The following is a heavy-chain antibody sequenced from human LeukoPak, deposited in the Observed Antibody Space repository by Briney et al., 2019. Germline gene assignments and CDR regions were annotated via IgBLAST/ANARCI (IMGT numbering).Heavy chain of an antibody. CDR1: GGSISSYY. CDR3: ARYSPYYYDSSGPLN. CDR2: IYHSGST. Sequence: SETLSLTCTVSGGSISSYYWSWIRQPPGKGLEWIGEIYHSGSTNYNPSLKSRVTISVDKSENQFSLKLSSVTAADTAVYYCARYSPYYYDSSGPLNWGQGTLVTVSS. D-gene: IGHD3-22*01. V-gene: IGHV4-59*12. J-gene: IGHJ4*02.